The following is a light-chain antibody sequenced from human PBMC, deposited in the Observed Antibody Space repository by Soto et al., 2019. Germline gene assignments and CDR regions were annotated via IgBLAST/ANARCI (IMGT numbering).Light chain of an antibody. CDR1: QSVSIN. CDR3: QQYNNWPLT. CDR2: GAS. Sequence: ENVITKSPATLSESPGERATLSCRPSQSVSINLAWQQQKPSQAPRLLIYGASSRATGIPVRFSGSGSGTEFTLTISSLQSEDFAVYYCQQYNNWPLTFGQGTRLEI. V-gene: IGKV3-15*01. J-gene: IGKJ5*01.